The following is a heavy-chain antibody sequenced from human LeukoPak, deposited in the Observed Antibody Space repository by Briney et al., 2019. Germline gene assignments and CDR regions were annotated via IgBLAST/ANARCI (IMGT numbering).Heavy chain of an antibody. D-gene: IGHD3-9*01. V-gene: IGHV1-46*03. CDR2: INPSGGST. J-gene: IGHJ3*02. CDR3: ARVGHYDILTGPYDAFDI. Sequence: ASVKVSCKASGYTFTSYYMHWVRQAPGQGLEWMGIINPSGGSTSYAQKFQGRVTMTRDTSTSTVYMELSSLRSEDTAVYYCARVGHYDILTGPYDAFDIWGQGTMVTVSS. CDR1: GYTFTSYY.